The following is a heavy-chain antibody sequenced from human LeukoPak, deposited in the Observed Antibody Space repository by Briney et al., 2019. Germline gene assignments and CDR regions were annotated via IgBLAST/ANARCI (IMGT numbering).Heavy chain of an antibody. V-gene: IGHV1-18*01. Sequence: GASVKVSCKASGYTFTSYDINWVRQATGQGLEWMGWISAYNGNTNYAQKLQGRVTMTTDTSTSTAYMELRSLRSDDTAVYYCARAISSRYGMDVWGQGTTVTVSS. D-gene: IGHD6-13*01. CDR2: ISAYNGNT. CDR1: GYTFTSYD. CDR3: ARAISSRYGMDV. J-gene: IGHJ6*02.